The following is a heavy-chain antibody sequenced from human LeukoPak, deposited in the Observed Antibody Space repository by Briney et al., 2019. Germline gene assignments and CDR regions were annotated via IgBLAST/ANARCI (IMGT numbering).Heavy chain of an antibody. Sequence: GGSLRLSCAASGFTFSSYAMSWVRQAPGKGLEWVSAISGSGDNTYYADSVKGRFTISRDNSRKTLHLQMNSLTADDTAVYYCAKDITSPFLEGYFDYWGQGTLVTVSS. CDR1: GFTFSSYA. J-gene: IGHJ4*02. V-gene: IGHV3-23*01. CDR2: ISGSGDNT. CDR3: AKDITSPFLEGYFDY. D-gene: IGHD3-3*02.